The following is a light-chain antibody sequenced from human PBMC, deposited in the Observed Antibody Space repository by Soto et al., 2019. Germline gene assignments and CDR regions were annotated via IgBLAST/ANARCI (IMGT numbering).Light chain of an antibody. CDR3: QHYGSSPET. CDR2: GAS. CDR1: QSVSSNY. V-gene: IGKV3-20*01. J-gene: IGKJ1*01. Sequence: EIVMTQSPGTLSLSPGERATPSCRASQSVSSNYLAWYQQKPGQAPRLLIYGASSRATGIPDRFSGSGSGTDFTLTISRLEPEDFAVYYCQHYGSSPETFGQGTNVDIK.